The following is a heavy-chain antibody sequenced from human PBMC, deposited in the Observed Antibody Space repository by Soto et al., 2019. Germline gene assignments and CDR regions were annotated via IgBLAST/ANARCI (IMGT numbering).Heavy chain of an antibody. CDR2: IYYSGST. V-gene: IGHV4-39*01. CDR1: GGSISSSNYY. Sequence: PSETLSLTCTVSGGSISSSNYYWGWIRQPPGKGLEWIGSIYYSGSTYYNPSLKSRVTISVDTSKNQFSLKLSSVIAADTAVYYCARHSASSWSYYYYMDVWGKGTTVIVSS. J-gene: IGHJ6*03. D-gene: IGHD3-3*01. CDR3: ARHSASSWSYYYYMDV.